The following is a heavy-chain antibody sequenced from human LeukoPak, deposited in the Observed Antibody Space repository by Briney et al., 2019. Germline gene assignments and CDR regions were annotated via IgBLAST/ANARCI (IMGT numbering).Heavy chain of an antibody. D-gene: IGHD1-26*01. Sequence: SETLSLTCTVSGGSFSSYYWSWIRQPPGKGLEWIGYIYTSGSTNYNPSLKSRVTISVDTSKNQFSLKLSSVTAADTAVYYCARHVSSIVGATLNYYFDYWGQGTLVTVSS. CDR3: ARHVSSIVGATLNYYFDY. V-gene: IGHV4-4*09. J-gene: IGHJ4*02. CDR1: GGSFSSYY. CDR2: IYTSGST.